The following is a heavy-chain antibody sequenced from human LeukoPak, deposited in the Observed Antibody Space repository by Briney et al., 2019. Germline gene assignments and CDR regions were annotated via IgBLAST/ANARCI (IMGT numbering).Heavy chain of an antibody. V-gene: IGHV1-24*01. Sequence: ASVKVSCKVSGYTLTELSMHWVRHAPGKGLEWMGGFDPEDGETIYAQKFQGRVTMTEDTSTDTAYMELSSLRSEDTAVYYCATVPQKDDFWSGIFDYWGQGTLVTVSS. CDR3: ATVPQKDDFWSGIFDY. CDR1: GYTLTELS. D-gene: IGHD3-3*01. CDR2: FDPEDGET. J-gene: IGHJ4*02.